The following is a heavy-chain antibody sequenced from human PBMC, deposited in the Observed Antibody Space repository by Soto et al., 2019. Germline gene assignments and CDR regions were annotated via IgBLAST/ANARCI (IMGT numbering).Heavy chain of an antibody. CDR3: ARSFLSQEDYFDY. J-gene: IGHJ4*02. Sequence: VQLVESGGGVVQPGRSLRLSCAASGFTFSSYAMHWVRQAPGKGLEWVAVISYDGSNKYYADSVKGRFTISRDNSKNTLYLQMNSLRAEDTAVYYCARSFLSQEDYFDYWGQGTLVTVSS. CDR2: ISYDGSNK. V-gene: IGHV3-30-3*01. CDR1: GFTFSSYA.